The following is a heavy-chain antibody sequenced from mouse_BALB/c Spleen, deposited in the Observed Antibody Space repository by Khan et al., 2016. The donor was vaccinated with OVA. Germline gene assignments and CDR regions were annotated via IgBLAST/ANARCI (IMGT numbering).Heavy chain of an antibody. CDR2: INTYTGEP. J-gene: IGHJ4*01. D-gene: IGHD2-10*01. CDR1: VYTFTNYG. Sequence: QIQLVQSGPELKKPGETVKISCKASVYTFTNYGMNWMKQAPGKGLKWMGWINTYTGEPTYADDFKGRFAFSLETSASTAYLQINNLKNEDTATYFCARPPYFSYVMAYWGQGTSVTVSS. V-gene: IGHV9-3-1*01. CDR3: ARPPYFSYVMAY.